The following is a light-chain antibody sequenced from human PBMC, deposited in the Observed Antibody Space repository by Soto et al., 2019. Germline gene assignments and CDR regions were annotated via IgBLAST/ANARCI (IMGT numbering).Light chain of an antibody. Sequence: FVLTQSPGTLSLSRGESATLSCRASQTVRNTYLDWYQQKPGQAPRLLINDASSRATGIPDRFSGGGSGKEFAHSISRVEHEDFAVYYCPQCISYPLPFGGGTKVDSK. CDR2: DAS. CDR1: QTVRNTY. CDR3: PQCISYPLP. J-gene: IGKJ4*01. V-gene: IGKV3-20*01.